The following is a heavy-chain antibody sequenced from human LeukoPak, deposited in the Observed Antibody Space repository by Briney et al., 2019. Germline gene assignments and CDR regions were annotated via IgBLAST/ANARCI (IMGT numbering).Heavy chain of an antibody. CDR1: GRSISSYY. Sequence: SETLSLTCTVSGRSISSYYWSWIRQPPGKGLEWIGYIYYTGSINYNPSLKSRVTISVDTSKNQFSLKLSSVTAADTAVYYCAREKEQQLVRNWYFDLWGRGNLVTVSS. CDR2: IYYTGSI. CDR3: AREKEQQLVRNWYFDL. V-gene: IGHV4-59*01. J-gene: IGHJ2*01. D-gene: IGHD6-13*01.